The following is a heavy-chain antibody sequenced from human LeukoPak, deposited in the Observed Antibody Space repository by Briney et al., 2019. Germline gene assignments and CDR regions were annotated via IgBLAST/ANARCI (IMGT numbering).Heavy chain of an antibody. CDR3: ARVPYCTNGVCAGYFDY. J-gene: IGHJ4*02. CDR1: GGSFSGYY. CDR2: NNHSGST. V-gene: IGHV4-34*01. Sequence: PSETLSLTCAVYGGSFSGYYWSWICQPPGKGLEWIGENNHSGSTNYNPSLKSRVTISVDTSKNQFSLKLSSVTAADTAVYYCARVPYCTNGVCAGYFDYWGQGTLVTVSS. D-gene: IGHD2-8*01.